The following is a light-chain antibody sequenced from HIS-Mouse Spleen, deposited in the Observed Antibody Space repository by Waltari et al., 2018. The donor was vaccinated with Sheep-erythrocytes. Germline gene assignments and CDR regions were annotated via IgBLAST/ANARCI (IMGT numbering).Light chain of an antibody. J-gene: IGLJ1*01. Sequence: QSALTQPRSVSGSPGQSVTISCTGTSSDVVGYNYVSWYQQHPGKAPKLMIYDVSKWPSGVPDRFSGSKSGNTASLTISGLQAEDEADYYCCSYAGSYNHVFGTGTKVTVL. CDR1: SSDVVGYNY. V-gene: IGLV2-11*01. CDR2: DVS. CDR3: CSYAGSYNHV.